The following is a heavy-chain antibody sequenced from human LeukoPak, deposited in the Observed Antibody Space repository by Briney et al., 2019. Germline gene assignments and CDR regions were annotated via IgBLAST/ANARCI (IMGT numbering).Heavy chain of an antibody. CDR3: ARVLWRCSGGSCYSGFFDP. D-gene: IGHD2-15*01. Sequence: PGGSLRLSCAASGFTFSSYAMHWVRQAPGKGLEWVAVISYDGSNKYYADSVKGRFTISRDNSKNTLYLQMNSLRAEDTAVYYCARVLWRCSGGSCYSGFFDPWGQGTLVTVSS. J-gene: IGHJ5*02. CDR2: ISYDGSNK. V-gene: IGHV3-30*04. CDR1: GFTFSSYA.